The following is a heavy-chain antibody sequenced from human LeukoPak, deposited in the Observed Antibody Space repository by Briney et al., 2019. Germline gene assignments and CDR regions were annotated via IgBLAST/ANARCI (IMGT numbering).Heavy chain of an antibody. D-gene: IGHD4-17*01. CDR3: ARGFSGAYYYYYGMDV. V-gene: IGHV1-8*02. Sequence: ASVKVSCKASGGTFSSYAINWVRQATGQGLEWMGWMNPNSGNTGYAQKFQGRVTMTRNTSISTAYMELSSLRSEDTAVYYCARGFSGAYYYYYGMDVWGQGTTVTVSS. J-gene: IGHJ6*02. CDR1: GGTFSSYA. CDR2: MNPNSGNT.